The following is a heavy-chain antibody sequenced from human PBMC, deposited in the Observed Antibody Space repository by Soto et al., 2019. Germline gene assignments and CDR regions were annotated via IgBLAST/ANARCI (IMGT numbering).Heavy chain of an antibody. Sequence: LRLSCAASGFTFTRYSMNWVRQAPGKGLEWVSSISSTTNYIYYGDSMKGRFTISRDNAKNSLYLEMNSLRAEDTAVYYCARESEDLTSNFDNWGQGTLVTVSS. CDR1: GFTFTRYS. J-gene: IGHJ4*02. CDR2: ISSTTNYI. V-gene: IGHV3-21*06. CDR3: ARESEDLTSNFDN.